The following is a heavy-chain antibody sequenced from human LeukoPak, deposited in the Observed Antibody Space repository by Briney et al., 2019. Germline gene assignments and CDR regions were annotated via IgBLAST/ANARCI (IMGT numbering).Heavy chain of an antibody. V-gene: IGHV1-46*01. CDR3: ARPRTTVTPGDAFDI. CDR2: INPSGGST. D-gene: IGHD4-17*01. CDR1: GYTFTSYY. J-gene: IGHJ3*02. Sequence: ASVKVSCKASGYTFTSYYMHWVRQAPGQGLEWMGIINPSGGSTSYAQKFQGRVTMTRDTSTSTVYMELSSLRSEDTAVYYCARPRTTVTPGDAFDIWGQGTMVTVSS.